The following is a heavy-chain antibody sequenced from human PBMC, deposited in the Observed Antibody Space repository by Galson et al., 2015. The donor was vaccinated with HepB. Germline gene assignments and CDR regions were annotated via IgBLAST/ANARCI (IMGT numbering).Heavy chain of an antibody. J-gene: IGHJ6*02. D-gene: IGHD4-23*01. CDR1: GSTFSSYG. CDR3: ARDNSEYYGMDV. Sequence: SLRLSCAASGSTFSSYGMHWVRQAPGKGLEWVAVIWYDGSNKYYADSVKGRFTISRDNSKNTLYLQMNSLRAEDTAVYYCARDNSEYYGMDVWGQGTTVTVSS. V-gene: IGHV3-33*01. CDR2: IWYDGSNK.